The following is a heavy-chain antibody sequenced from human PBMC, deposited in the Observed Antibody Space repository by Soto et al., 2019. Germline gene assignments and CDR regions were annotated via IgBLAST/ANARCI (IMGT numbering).Heavy chain of an antibody. CDR3: ARDQGSSWGYYYYYGMDV. Sequence: ASVKVSCKASGYTFTSYGISWVRQAPGQGLEWMGWISAYNGNTNYAQKLQGRVTMTTDTSTSTAYMELRSLRSDGTAVYYCARDQGSSWGYYYYYGMDVWGQGTTVTVSS. CDR2: ISAYNGNT. CDR1: GYTFTSYG. V-gene: IGHV1-18*01. J-gene: IGHJ6*02. D-gene: IGHD6-13*01.